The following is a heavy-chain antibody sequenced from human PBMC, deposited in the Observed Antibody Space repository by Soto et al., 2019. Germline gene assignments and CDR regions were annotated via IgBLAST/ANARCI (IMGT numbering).Heavy chain of an antibody. Sequence: ASVKVSCKASGGTFSSYAISWVRQAPGQGLEWMGGIIPIFGTANYAQKFQGRVTITADESTSTAYMELSSLRSEDTAVYYCARDLSGSAHRPDYSGYDPPGPYFDYWGQGTLVTVSS. V-gene: IGHV1-69*13. CDR2: IIPIFGTA. D-gene: IGHD5-12*01. J-gene: IGHJ4*02. CDR3: ARDLSGSAHRPDYSGYDPPGPYFDY. CDR1: GGTFSSYA.